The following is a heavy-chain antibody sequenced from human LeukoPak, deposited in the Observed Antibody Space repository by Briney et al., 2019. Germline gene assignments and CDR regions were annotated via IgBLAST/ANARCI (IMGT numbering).Heavy chain of an antibody. CDR2: FDPEDGET. CDR3: ATLILITMVRTDAFDI. D-gene: IGHD3-10*01. J-gene: IGHJ3*02. Sequence: ASVKVSCKVSGYTLTELSMHWVRQAPGKGREWMGGFDPEDGETIYAQKFQGRVTMTEDTSTDTAYMELSSLRSEDTAVYYCATLILITMVRTDAFDIWGQGTMVTVSS. CDR1: GYTLTELS. V-gene: IGHV1-24*01.